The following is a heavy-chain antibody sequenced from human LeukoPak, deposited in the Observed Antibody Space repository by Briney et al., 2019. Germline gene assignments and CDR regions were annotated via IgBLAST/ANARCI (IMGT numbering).Heavy chain of an antibody. V-gene: IGHV1-2*02. Sequence: ASVKVSCKASGYTFTDYYMHWVRQAPGQGLEWMGWINPHSGGTDHAQKFQGRVTITRNTSISTAYMELSSLRSEDTAVYYCARGRRGGYKWLRHERDNFDYWGQGTLVTVSS. D-gene: IGHD5-12*01. CDR3: ARGRRGGYKWLRHERDNFDY. CDR2: INPHSGGT. CDR1: GYTFTDYY. J-gene: IGHJ4*02.